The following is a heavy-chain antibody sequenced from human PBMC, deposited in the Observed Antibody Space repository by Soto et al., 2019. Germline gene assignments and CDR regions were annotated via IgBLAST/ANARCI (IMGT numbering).Heavy chain of an antibody. V-gene: IGHV4-39*01. CDR1: GGSVTNSSYY. CDR2: VYYRGRS. CDR3: VSQRTTVPTQAYFDY. Sequence: PSETLSLTCTVSGGSVTNSSYYWGWIRQSPGKGLEWIGSVYYRGRSYSKSSVKSRVTISVDTSKNRLSLSLNSVTASDTAVYFCVSQRTTVPTQAYFDYWGPGALVTVSS. D-gene: IGHD4-17*01. J-gene: IGHJ4*02.